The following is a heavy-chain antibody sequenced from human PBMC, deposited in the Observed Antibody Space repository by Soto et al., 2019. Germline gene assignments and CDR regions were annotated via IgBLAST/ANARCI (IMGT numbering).Heavy chain of an antibody. D-gene: IGHD3-3*02. V-gene: IGHV1-69*12. J-gene: IGHJ6*02. CDR1: GGTFGNSA. CDR2: IIPIFSTP. CDR3: ARDKDRQQLGGNYYYGIDV. Sequence: QVQLVQSGAEVKKPGSSVTVSCKASGGTFGNSAISWVRQAPGQGLEWMGGIIPIFSTPDYAQKFQGRVTITADESTSTAYMELTSLGSDDTAVYYCARDKDRQQLGGNYYYGIDVWGQGTTVTVSS.